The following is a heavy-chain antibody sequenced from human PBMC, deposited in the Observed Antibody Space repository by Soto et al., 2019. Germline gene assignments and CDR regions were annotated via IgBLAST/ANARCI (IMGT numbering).Heavy chain of an antibody. CDR1: GYTFTGYY. CDR2: INPNSGGT. CDR3: ARGETSYYYDSSDFYFDY. Sequence: ASVKVSCKASGYTFTGYYMHWVRQAPGQGLEWMGWINPNSGGTNYAQKFQGWVTMTRDTSISTAYMELSRLRSDDTAVYYCARGETSYYYDSSDFYFDYWGQGTLVTVSS. J-gene: IGHJ4*02. V-gene: IGHV1-2*04. D-gene: IGHD3-22*01.